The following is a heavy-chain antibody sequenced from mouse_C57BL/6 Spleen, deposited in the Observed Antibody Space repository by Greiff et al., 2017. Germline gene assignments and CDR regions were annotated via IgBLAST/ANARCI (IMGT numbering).Heavy chain of an antibody. D-gene: IGHD1-1*01. CDR2: ISSGSSTI. Sequence: EVQGVESGGGLVKPGGSLKLSCAASGFTFSDYGMHWVRQAPEKGLEWVAYISSGSSTIYYADTVKGRFTISRDKAKNTLFLQMTSLRSEDTAMYYCARNPTVVAYYYAMDYWGQGTSVTVSS. J-gene: IGHJ4*01. CDR1: GFTFSDYG. CDR3: ARNPTVVAYYYAMDY. V-gene: IGHV5-17*01.